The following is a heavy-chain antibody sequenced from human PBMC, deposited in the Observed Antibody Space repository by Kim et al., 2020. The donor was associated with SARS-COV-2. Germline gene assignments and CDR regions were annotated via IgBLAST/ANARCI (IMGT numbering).Heavy chain of an antibody. D-gene: IGHD5-12*01. Sequence: GYEQKFQGRVTMTRNTSISTAYMELSSLRSEDTAVYYCASLNVYSGYDYYWGQGTLVTVSS. J-gene: IGHJ4*02. V-gene: IGHV1-8*01. CDR3: ASLNVYSGYDYY.